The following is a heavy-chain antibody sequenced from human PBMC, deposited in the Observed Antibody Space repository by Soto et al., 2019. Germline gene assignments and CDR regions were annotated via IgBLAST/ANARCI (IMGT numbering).Heavy chain of an antibody. CDR2: IVGSGSQI. J-gene: IGHJ4*02. CDR1: GFTLSTFA. Sequence: EVQLLESGGRLVQPGGSLRLSCAVSGFTLSTFAMTWVRQAPGKRLECVSGIVGSGSQIHYADSVKGRFTISKDNSKNILYLQMDSLRVDDTAVYFCAEDAVYKDVLWLMDQWDQGTQVTVSS. D-gene: IGHD2-21*01. V-gene: IGHV3-23*01. CDR3: AEDAVYKDVLWLMDQ.